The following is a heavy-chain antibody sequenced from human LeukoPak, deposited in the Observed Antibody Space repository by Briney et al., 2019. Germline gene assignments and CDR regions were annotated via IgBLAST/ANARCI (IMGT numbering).Heavy chain of an antibody. Sequence: TGGSLRLSCAASGFTVSSNHMSWVRQAPGKGLEWVSVIYSGGSTNYAESVKGRFTISRDNSKNTLYLQMNSLRAEDTAVYYCAVTATSFDYWGQGTLVTVSS. CDR2: IYSGGST. D-gene: IGHD2-21*02. CDR1: GFTVSSNH. V-gene: IGHV3-66*01. J-gene: IGHJ4*02. CDR3: AVTATSFDY.